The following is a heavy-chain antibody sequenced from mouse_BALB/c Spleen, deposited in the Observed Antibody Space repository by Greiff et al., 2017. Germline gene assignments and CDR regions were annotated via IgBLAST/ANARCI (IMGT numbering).Heavy chain of an antibody. CDR3: AISGIYYGYDVDYFDY. D-gene: IGHD2-2*01. CDR1: GYTFTSYT. J-gene: IGHJ2*01. Sequence: VQLQQSAAELARPGASVKMSCKASGYTFTSYTMHWVKQRPGQGLEWIGYINPSSGYTEYNQKFKDKTTLTADKSSSTAYMQLSSLTSEDSAVYYCAISGIYYGYDVDYFDYWGQGTTLTVSS. V-gene: IGHV1-4*02. CDR2: INPSSGYT.